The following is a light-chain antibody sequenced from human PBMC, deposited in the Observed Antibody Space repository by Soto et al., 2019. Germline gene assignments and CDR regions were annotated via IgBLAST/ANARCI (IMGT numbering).Light chain of an antibody. CDR2: EAS. CDR1: QSISSW. V-gene: IGKV1-5*03. CDR3: QQYNSYSYT. Sequence: DIQMTQSPSTLSASVGDRVNITCRASQSISSWLAWYQQKPGKAPKLLIYEASTFESGVPSRFSGSGSGTEFTLTITTLQPDDSATYYCQQYNSYSYTFGQGTKLEIK. J-gene: IGKJ2*01.